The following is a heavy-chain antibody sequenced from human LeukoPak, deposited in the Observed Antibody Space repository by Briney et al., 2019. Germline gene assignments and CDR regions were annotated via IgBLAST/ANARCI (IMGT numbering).Heavy chain of an antibody. CDR3: ARGTGSIAAAGRSMEAFDI. V-gene: IGHV1-3*01. CDR2: INAGNGNT. D-gene: IGHD6-13*01. Sequence: ASVKVSCKASGYTFTSYAMHWVRQAPGQRLEWMGWINAGNGNTKYSQKFQGRVTITRDTSASTAYMELSSLRSEDTAVYYCARGTGSIAAAGRSMEAFDIWGQGTMDTVSS. J-gene: IGHJ3*02. CDR1: GYTFTSYA.